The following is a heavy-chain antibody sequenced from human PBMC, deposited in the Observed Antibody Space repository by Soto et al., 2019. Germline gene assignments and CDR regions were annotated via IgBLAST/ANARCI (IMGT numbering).Heavy chain of an antibody. D-gene: IGHD3-10*01. CDR2: IYYSGST. Sequence: SETLSLTCTVSGGSISSYYWSWIRQPPGKGLEWIGYIYYSGSTNYNPSLKSRVTISVDTSKSQFSLKLSSVTAADTAVYYCARDRRFGELSYGMDVWGQGTTVTVSS. CDR1: GGSISSYY. CDR3: ARDRRFGELSYGMDV. V-gene: IGHV4-59*01. J-gene: IGHJ6*02.